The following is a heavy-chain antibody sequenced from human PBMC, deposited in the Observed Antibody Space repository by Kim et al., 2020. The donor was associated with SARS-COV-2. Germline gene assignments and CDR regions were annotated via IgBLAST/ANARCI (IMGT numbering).Heavy chain of an antibody. V-gene: IGHV3-30*02. J-gene: IGHJ6*03. D-gene: IGHD5-12*01. CDR3: AKGGSPGWLQLDYYYYMDV. Sequence: KGRFTISRDNSKNTLYLQMNSLRAEDTAVYYCAKGGSPGWLQLDYYYYMDVWGKGTTVTVSS.